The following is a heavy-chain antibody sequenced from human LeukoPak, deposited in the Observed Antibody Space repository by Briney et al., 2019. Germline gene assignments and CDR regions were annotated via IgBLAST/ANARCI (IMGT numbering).Heavy chain of an antibody. J-gene: IGHJ3*02. CDR1: GFTFSSYG. Sequence: GGSLRLSCAASGFTFSSYGMHWVRQAPGKGLEWVAVIWYDGSNKYYADSVKGRFTISRDNSKNTLYLQMNSLGAEDTAVYYCARDGQQLVQNGAFDIWGQGTMVTVSS. CDR3: ARDGQQLVQNGAFDI. V-gene: IGHV3-33*01. CDR2: IWYDGSNK. D-gene: IGHD6-13*01.